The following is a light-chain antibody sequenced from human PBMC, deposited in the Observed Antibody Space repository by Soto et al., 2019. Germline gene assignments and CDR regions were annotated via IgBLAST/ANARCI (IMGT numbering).Light chain of an antibody. Sequence: EIVLTQSPGTLSLSPGERATLSCRASQSVSSSYLAWYQQKPGQAPRLLIYGASSRDTGIPERFSGSGSGTDFTLTISRLEPEDFAVYYCQQYGSSQETFGQGTKVEIK. V-gene: IGKV3-20*01. CDR3: QQYGSSQET. J-gene: IGKJ1*01. CDR2: GAS. CDR1: QSVSSSY.